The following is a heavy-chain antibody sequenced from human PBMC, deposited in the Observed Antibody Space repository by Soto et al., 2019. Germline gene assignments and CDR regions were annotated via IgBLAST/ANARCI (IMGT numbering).Heavy chain of an antibody. D-gene: IGHD4-4*01. CDR1: GLSVDTNY. CDR2: IYSGGDT. Sequence: QLVESGGGLVQPGGSLRLSCAASGLSVDTNYMTWVRQAPVKGLEWVSVIYSGGDTYYADSVKGRFTISRDNSKNTVYLQMNSLRAEDSAVYFCARDLRTKDVYSRGSHKYYGMDVWGQGTTVTVSS. V-gene: IGHV3-66*01. J-gene: IGHJ6*02. CDR3: ARDLRTKDVYSRGSHKYYGMDV.